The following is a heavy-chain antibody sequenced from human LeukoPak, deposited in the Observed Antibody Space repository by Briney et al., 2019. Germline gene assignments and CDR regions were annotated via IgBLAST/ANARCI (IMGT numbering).Heavy chain of an antibody. V-gene: IGHV3-30*04. D-gene: IGHD3-22*01. CDR3: ARGHQSSGFDY. CDR2: ISYDGSNE. CDR1: GFTFSSYV. Sequence: GGSLRLSCAASGFTFSSYVMHWVRQAPGKGLEWVAIISYDGSNEYYADSVKGRFTISRDNSKNTLYLQMNSLRAADTAVYYCARGHQSSGFDYWGQGTLVTVSS. J-gene: IGHJ4*02.